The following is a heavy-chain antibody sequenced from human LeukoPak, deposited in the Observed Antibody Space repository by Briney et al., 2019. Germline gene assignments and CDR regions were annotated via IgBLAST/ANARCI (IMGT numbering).Heavy chain of an antibody. CDR1: GGSVSSDSYF. D-gene: IGHD3-22*01. Sequence: SETLSLTCTVSGGSVSSDSYFWTWIRQPPGKGLEWIGYIYYSGSTNYNPSLKSRVTISLDTSKSQISLKLSSVTAADTAVYYCARDYYYYDSSESFDIWGQGTMVTVSS. CDR3: ARDYYYYDSSESFDI. CDR2: IYYSGST. V-gene: IGHV4-61*01. J-gene: IGHJ3*02.